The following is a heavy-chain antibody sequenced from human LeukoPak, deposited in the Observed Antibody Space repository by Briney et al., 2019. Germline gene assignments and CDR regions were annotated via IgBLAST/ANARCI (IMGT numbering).Heavy chain of an antibody. D-gene: IGHD3-10*01. Sequence: SQTLSLTCTVSGGSLSSGDYYWSWIRQPPGKGLEWIGYIYYSGSTYYNPSLKSRVTISVDTSKNQFSLKLSSVTAADTAVYYCARGRSSGSYYNVIYYGMDVWGQGTTVTVSS. CDR2: IYYSGST. V-gene: IGHV4-30-4*01. J-gene: IGHJ6*02. CDR1: GGSLSSGDYY. CDR3: ARGRSSGSYYNVIYYGMDV.